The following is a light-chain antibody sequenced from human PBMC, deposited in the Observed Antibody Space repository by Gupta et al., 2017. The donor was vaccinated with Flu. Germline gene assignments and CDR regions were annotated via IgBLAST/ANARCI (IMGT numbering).Light chain of an antibody. CDR1: QSVSSD. CDR3: QHYNNWPPYS. Sequence: ETVMTQSPATLSVSPGERATPSCRASQSVSSDLAWYQQKPGQAPRLLIYGASTRATGIPARFSGSGSGTDFTLTISSLQSEDFAVYYCQHYNNWPPYSFGQGTKLEIK. CDR2: GAS. J-gene: IGKJ2*03. V-gene: IGKV3-15*01.